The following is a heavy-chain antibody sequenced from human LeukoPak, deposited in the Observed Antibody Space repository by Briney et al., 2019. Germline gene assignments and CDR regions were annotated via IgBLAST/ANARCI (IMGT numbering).Heavy chain of an antibody. CDR3: ARDRYALTFDD. J-gene: IGHJ4*02. D-gene: IGHD3-16*02. CDR2: IYYSGST. CDR1: GGSINYYY. Sequence: PSETLSLTCTVSGGSINYYYWSWIRQPPGKGLEWIGYIYYSGSTNYNPSLKSRVTISVDTSKNQFSLKLSSVTAADTAVYYCARDRYALTFDDWGQGTLVTVSS. V-gene: IGHV4-59*01.